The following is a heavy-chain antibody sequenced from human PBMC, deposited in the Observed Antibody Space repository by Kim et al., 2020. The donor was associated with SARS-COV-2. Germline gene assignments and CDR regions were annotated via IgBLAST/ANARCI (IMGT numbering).Heavy chain of an antibody. CDR2: ISSSSSYI. CDR3: ARVAAIVVVTKDAFDI. J-gene: IGHJ3*02. D-gene: IGHD3-22*01. V-gene: IGHV3-21*01. Sequence: GGSLRLSCAASGFTFSSYSMNWVRQAPGKGLEWVSSISSSSSYIYYADSVKGRFTISRDNAKNSLYLQMNSLRAEDTAVYYCARVAAIVVVTKDAFDIWGQGTMVTVSS. CDR1: GFTFSSYS.